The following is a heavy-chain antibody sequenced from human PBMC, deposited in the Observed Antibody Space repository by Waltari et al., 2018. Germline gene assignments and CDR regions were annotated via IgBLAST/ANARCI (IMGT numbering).Heavy chain of an antibody. CDR2: ISGSGGAT. D-gene: IGHD6-13*01. J-gene: IGHJ5*01. V-gene: IGHV3-23*04. CDR3: AKEGFSSSWYTWFDS. CDR1: GFTFITCA. Sequence: EVQLVESGGGLEQVGGSLKLSCVASGFTFITCAMSWVGQAPGKGLEGVSAISGSGGATYYADSVKGRFTISRDNSKNTLYLQINSLRAEDAAVYFCAKEGFSSSWYTWFDSWGQGTLVTVSS.